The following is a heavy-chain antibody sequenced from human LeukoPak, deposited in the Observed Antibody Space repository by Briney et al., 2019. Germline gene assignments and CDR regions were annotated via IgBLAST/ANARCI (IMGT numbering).Heavy chain of an antibody. Sequence: ASETLSLTCTVSGGSISSSSYYWGWIRQPPGKGLEWIGSIYYSGSTYYNPSLKSRVTISVDTSKNQFSLKLSSVTAADTAVYYCARGRSKFDFWSGYYPPGFDYWGQGTLVTVSS. CDR2: IYYSGST. D-gene: IGHD3-3*01. V-gene: IGHV4-39*07. CDR3: ARGRSKFDFWSGYYPPGFDY. J-gene: IGHJ4*02. CDR1: GGSISSSSYY.